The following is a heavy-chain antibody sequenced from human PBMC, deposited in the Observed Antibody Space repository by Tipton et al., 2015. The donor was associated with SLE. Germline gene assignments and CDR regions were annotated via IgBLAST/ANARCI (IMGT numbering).Heavy chain of an antibody. CDR1: GGSISSYY. Sequence: LRLSCTVSGGSISSYYWSWIRQHPGKGLEWIGYIFYGGSTYYNPSLKSRVSMSVDTSKSQFSLKLTSVTAADTAVYYCARATGEYSSSFYYYMDVWGKGTTVTVSS. J-gene: IGHJ6*03. V-gene: IGHV4-31*03. D-gene: IGHD6-6*01. CDR2: IFYGGST. CDR3: ARATGEYSSSFYYYMDV.